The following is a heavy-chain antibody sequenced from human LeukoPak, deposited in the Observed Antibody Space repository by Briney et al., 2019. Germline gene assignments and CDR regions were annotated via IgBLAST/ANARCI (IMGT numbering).Heavy chain of an antibody. V-gene: IGHV4-59*01. CDR3: ARDSSGYDTLDY. Sequence: SETLSLTCTVSGGSISSYYWSWIRQPPGKGLEWIGYIYYSGSTYYNPSLKSRVTLSVDTSKNQFSLKLSSVTAADTAVYYCARDSSGYDTLDYWGQGTLVTVSS. J-gene: IGHJ4*02. CDR1: GGSISSYY. D-gene: IGHD5-12*01. CDR2: IYYSGST.